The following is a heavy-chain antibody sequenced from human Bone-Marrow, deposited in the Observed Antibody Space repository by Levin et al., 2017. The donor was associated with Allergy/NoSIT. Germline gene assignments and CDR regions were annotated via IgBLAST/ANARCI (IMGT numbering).Heavy chain of an antibody. Sequence: PGGSLRLSCAASGFTFSNYGMHWVRHTPVNGLEWVAVISHDENFRDFADSAKGRFTISRDNSKNTLSLHMNSLRAEDTAMYYCATDGNTYFDYWGQGTLVTVSS. V-gene: IGHV3-33*01. CDR3: ATDGNTYFDY. CDR2: ISHDENFR. J-gene: IGHJ4*02. CDR1: GFTFSNYG.